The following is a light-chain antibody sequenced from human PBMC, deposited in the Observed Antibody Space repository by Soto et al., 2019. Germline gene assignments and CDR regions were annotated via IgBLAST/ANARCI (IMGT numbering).Light chain of an antibody. CDR3: QQTYSTPLT. V-gene: IGKV1-39*01. J-gene: IGKJ4*01. CDR1: QYISSY. CDR2: GAS. Sequence: DIQMTQSPSSLSASVGDRVTITCRTSQYISSYLNWYQQKPGKAPKLLIYGASSLQSGVPSRFRGSESGTDFTLTISSLQPEDFATYYCQQTYSTPLTFGGGTKVDI.